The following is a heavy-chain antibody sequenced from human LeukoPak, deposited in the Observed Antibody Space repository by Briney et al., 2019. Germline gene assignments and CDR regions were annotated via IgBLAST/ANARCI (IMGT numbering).Heavy chain of an antibody. Sequence: SETLSLTCTVSGGSISSGNYYWSWIRQPAGKGLEWIGHIYTSGSTDYSPSLKSRVTISVDTSKNQFSLKLSSVTAADTAVYYCARQRTAAVGRWFDPWGQGTLVTVSS. CDR2: IYTSGST. V-gene: IGHV4-61*09. CDR1: GGSISSGNYY. J-gene: IGHJ5*02. D-gene: IGHD6-13*01. CDR3: ARQRTAAVGRWFDP.